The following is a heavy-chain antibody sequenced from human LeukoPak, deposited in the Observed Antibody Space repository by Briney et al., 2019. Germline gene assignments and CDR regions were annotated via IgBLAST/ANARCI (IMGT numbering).Heavy chain of an antibody. CDR1: GGSINNYH. V-gene: IGHV4-4*08. J-gene: IGHJ3*02. CDR3: ARFRNFVSDI. Sequence: SETLSLTCTVSGGSINNYHWSWIRQPPGKGLEWIGSVDNSGGTKYGPSLKSRVTISVDTSKNQFSLKLSSVTAADTAVYYCARFRNFVSDIWGQGTMVTVSS. CDR2: VDNSGGT. D-gene: IGHD3-16*01.